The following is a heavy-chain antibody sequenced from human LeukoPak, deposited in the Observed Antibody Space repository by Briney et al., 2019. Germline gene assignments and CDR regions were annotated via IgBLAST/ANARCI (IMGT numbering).Heavy chain of an antibody. D-gene: IGHD5-18*01. CDR1: GGSFSGYY. CDR2: INHSGSA. V-gene: IGHV4-34*01. J-gene: IGHJ4*02. CDR3: ASRDTATGLD. Sequence: SETLSLTCAVYGGSFSGYYWSWIRQPPGKGLEWIGEINHSGSANYNPSLKSRVTIPVDTSKNQFSLNLSSVTAADTAVYYCASRDTATGLDWGQGTLVTVSS.